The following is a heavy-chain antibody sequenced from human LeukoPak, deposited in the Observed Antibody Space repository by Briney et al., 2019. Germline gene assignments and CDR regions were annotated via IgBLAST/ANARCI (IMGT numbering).Heavy chain of an antibody. CDR1: GGSISSGGYS. CDR3: ARGGSYWYFDL. J-gene: IGHJ2*01. CDR2: IYHSGST. V-gene: IGHV4-30-2*01. D-gene: IGHD3-10*01. Sequence: SQTLSLTCAVSGGSISSGGYSWSWIRQPPGKGLEWIGYIYHSGSTYYNPSLKSRVTISVDRSKNQFSLKLNSVTAADTAVYYCARGGSYWYFDLWGRGTLVTVSS.